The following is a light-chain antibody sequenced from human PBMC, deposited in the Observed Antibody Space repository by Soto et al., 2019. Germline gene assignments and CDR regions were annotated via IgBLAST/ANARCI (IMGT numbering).Light chain of an antibody. CDR3: QHYDSSPPYT. CDR2: DAS. Sequence: EVVLTQSPATLSLSPGERATLSCRASQSVRTSLAWYQHKPGQAPRLVIYDASLRANGVPARFGGSGSGTDFTLTISRLEPEDSAVYYCQHYDSSPPYTFGQGTKLEIK. V-gene: IGKV3-20*01. J-gene: IGKJ2*01. CDR1: QSVRTS.